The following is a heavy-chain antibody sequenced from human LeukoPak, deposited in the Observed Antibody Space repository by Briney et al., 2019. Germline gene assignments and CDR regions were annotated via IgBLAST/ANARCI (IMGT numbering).Heavy chain of an antibody. CDR2: INPNSGDT. CDR3: ARDAISRGMIDY. D-gene: IGHD3-10*01. J-gene: IGHJ4*02. Sequence: ASVKVSCKASGYTFTGYYMHWVRQAPGQGLEWMGWINPNSGDTNFAQKFQGRVTMTRDTSISTAYMELSRLRSDDTAVYYCARDAISRGMIDYWGQGTLVTVSS. CDR1: GYTFTGYY. V-gene: IGHV1-2*02.